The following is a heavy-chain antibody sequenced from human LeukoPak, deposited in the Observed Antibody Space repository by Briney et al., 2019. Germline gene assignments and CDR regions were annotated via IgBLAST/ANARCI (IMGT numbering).Heavy chain of an antibody. V-gene: IGHV4-30-2*01. Sequence: SETLSLTCAVSGGSISSGGYSWSWIRQPPGKGLEWIGYIYHSGSTYYNPSLKGRVTISVVRSKNQFSLKLSSVTAADTAVYYCAGGDYYSPDAFDIWGQGTMVTVSS. CDR3: AGGDYYSPDAFDI. D-gene: IGHD3-10*01. CDR2: IYHSGST. J-gene: IGHJ3*02. CDR1: GGSISSGGYS.